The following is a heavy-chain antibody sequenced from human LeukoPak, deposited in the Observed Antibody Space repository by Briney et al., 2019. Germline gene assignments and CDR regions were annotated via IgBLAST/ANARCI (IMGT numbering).Heavy chain of an antibody. CDR3: ARVDPPNLGFYDC. J-gene: IGHJ4*02. V-gene: IGHV3-7*01. CDR2: IQQGGSLI. Sequence: GGSLRLSCAASGFTFSSHWMGWVRQAPGKGLEWVANIQQGGSLIRYLDSVEGRFTISRDNARNSVYLQMDGLRAEDTAVYYCARVDPPNLGFYDCWGQGTQVTVSS. D-gene: IGHD3-22*01. CDR1: GFTFSSHW.